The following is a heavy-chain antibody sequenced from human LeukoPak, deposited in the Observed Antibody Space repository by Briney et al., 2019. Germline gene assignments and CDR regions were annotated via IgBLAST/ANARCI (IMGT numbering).Heavy chain of an antibody. CDR2: IKQDGSEK. J-gene: IGHJ4*02. V-gene: IGHV3-7*01. Sequence: GGSLRLSCAASGFTFSCYWMSWVRQAPGKGLEWVANIKQDGSEKYYVDSVKGRFTISRDNAKNSLYLQMNSLRAEDTAVYYCARLERITMIVVVSGFPYYFDYWGQGTLVTVSS. D-gene: IGHD3-22*01. CDR3: ARLERITMIVVVSGFPYYFDY. CDR1: GFTFSCYW.